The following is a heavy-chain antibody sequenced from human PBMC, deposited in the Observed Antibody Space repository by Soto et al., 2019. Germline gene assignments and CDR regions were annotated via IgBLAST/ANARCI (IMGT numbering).Heavy chain of an antibody. CDR1: GYAIISGYY. D-gene: IGHD3-22*01. J-gene: IGHJ4*02. V-gene: IGHV4-38-2*02. Sequence: SETLSLTCTVSGYAIISGYYWGLVRQPPGKGLEWIGSIYHYGTTYYNPSLKSRVTVSVHTSENQFSLNLRSVTAADTAFYYCARQIYDSDSGPNFQYYFDSWGQGTLVTVS. CDR3: ARQIYDSDSGPNFQYYFDS. CDR2: IYHYGTT.